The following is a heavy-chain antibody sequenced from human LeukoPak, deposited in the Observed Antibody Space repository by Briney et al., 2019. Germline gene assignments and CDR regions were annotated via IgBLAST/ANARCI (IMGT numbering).Heavy chain of an antibody. V-gene: IGHV3-23*01. D-gene: IGHD3-10*01. Sequence: PGRALRLSCTTSGFTFGDYAISWVRQAPGKGLEWVSVISGSGGSTFYADSVKGRFTISRDNSKNTLYLQMNSLRAEDTAVYYCAKGVPTGSGSYFTSDYWGRGTLVTVSS. CDR1: GFTFGDYA. CDR2: ISGSGGST. CDR3: AKGVPTGSGSYFTSDY. J-gene: IGHJ4*02.